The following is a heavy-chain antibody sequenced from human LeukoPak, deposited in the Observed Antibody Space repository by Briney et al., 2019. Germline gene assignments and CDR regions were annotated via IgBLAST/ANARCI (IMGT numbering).Heavy chain of an antibody. D-gene: IGHD6-19*01. CDR3: ARARRIAVAVYDY. Sequence: ASVKVSCKASGYTFTGYYMHWVRQAPGQGLEWMGWINPNSGGTNYAQKFQGGVTMTRDTSISTAYMELSRLRSDDTAVYYCARARRIAVAVYDYWGQGTLVTVSS. CDR1: GYTFTGYY. V-gene: IGHV1-2*02. CDR2: INPNSGGT. J-gene: IGHJ4*02.